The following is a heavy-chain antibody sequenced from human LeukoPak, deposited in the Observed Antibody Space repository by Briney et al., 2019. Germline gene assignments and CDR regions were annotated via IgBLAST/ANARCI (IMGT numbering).Heavy chain of an antibody. CDR3: ARTSRYDSSGFFDY. J-gene: IGHJ4*02. V-gene: IGHV1-2*02. CDR2: INPNSGGT. Sequence: SVKVSCKASGYTFTGYYMHWVRQAPGQGLEWMGWINPNSGGTNYAQKFQGRVTMTRDTSISTAYMELSRLRSDDTAVYYCARTSRYDSSGFFDYWGQGTLVTVSS. CDR1: GYTFTGYY. D-gene: IGHD3-22*01.